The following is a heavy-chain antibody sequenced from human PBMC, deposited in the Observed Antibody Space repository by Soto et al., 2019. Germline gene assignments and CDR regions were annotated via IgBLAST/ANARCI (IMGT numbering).Heavy chain of an antibody. J-gene: IGHJ6*02. CDR3: TKRRNGVRFLQCFSYMEV. Sequence: PGGSLRLSCVASGFTFSNYGMHWVRQAPGKGLEWVAFISDDGSNKYYADSMRGRFTMSRDNSKRTLYLQMSSLRVEDTAVYYCTKRRNGVRFLQCFSYMEVWGQGTMVTVSS. CDR1: GFTFSNYG. V-gene: IGHV3-30*18. D-gene: IGHD3-3*01. CDR2: ISDDGSNK.